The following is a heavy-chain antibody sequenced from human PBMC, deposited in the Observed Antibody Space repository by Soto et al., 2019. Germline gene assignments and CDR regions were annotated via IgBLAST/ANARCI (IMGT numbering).Heavy chain of an antibody. CDR2: INHSGST. CDR1: GGSFSCYY. D-gene: IGHD6-19*01. Sequence: SETLSLTCAVYGGSFSCYYWSWLRQPPGKGLEWIGEINHSGSTNYNPSLKSRVTISVDTSKNQFSLKLSSVTAADTAVYYCASVHENSYWYSRGWQFDFWDEGALVTVSS. V-gene: IGHV4-34*01. J-gene: IGHJ4*02. CDR3: ASVHENSYWYSRGWQFDF.